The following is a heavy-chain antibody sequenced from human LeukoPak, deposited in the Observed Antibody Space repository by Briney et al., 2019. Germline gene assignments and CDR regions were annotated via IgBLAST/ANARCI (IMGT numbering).Heavy chain of an antibody. CDR1: GFTFSSYE. Sequence: GGSLRLSCAASGFTFSSYEMNWVRQAPGKGLEWVSYISSSGSTIYYADSVKGRFTISRDNAKNSLYLQMNSLRAEDTAVYYCARGGSSSRFYYYYYMDVWGKGTTVTVSS. D-gene: IGHD6-6*01. V-gene: IGHV3-48*03. CDR2: ISSSGSTI. J-gene: IGHJ6*03. CDR3: ARGGSSSRFYYYYYMDV.